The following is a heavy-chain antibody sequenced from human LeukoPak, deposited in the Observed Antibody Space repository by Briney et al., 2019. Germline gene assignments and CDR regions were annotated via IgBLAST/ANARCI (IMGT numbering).Heavy chain of an antibody. V-gene: IGHV5-51*01. CDR3: ATISDSGYDSSFDY. CDR1: GYNFSNYW. J-gene: IGHJ4*02. CDR2: IYPGDSET. Sequence: GESLKISCKTSGYNFSNYWIGWVRQMPGKGLEWMGIIYPGDSETRYSPSFQGQVTFSADTSIDTAYVQWSSLEASDTAMYYCATISDSGYDSSFDYWGQGTLVTVSS. D-gene: IGHD5-12*01.